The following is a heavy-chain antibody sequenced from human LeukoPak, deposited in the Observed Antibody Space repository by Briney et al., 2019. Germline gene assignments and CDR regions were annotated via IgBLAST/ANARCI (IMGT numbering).Heavy chain of an antibody. CDR1: GFSFSDAW. CDR3: TSHYGSGGF. D-gene: IGHD3-10*01. CDR2: IKSRTDGGTT. J-gene: IGHJ4*02. V-gene: IGHV3-15*07. Sequence: PGGSLRLSCAASGFSFSDAWMIWVRQAPGKGLELVGRIKSRTDGGTTEYPPSVKGRFTISRDDSRKMLYLQINSLKIEDTAVYYCTSHYGSGGFWGQGTLVTVSS.